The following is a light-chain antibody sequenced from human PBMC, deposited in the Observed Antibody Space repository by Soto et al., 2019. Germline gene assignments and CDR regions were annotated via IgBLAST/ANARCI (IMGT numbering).Light chain of an antibody. CDR2: AAS. Sequence: IHMTQSPSSLSASVGDRVTIICWPSQSIISDLIWLQQKLGKAPTIXIYAASNLQRGVPSRFSGSGSGTDFTLTISSLQPEDFATYYCQQSYNSAWTFGQGTKVDIK. CDR3: QQSYNSAWT. CDR1: QSIISD. J-gene: IGKJ1*01. V-gene: IGKV1-39*01.